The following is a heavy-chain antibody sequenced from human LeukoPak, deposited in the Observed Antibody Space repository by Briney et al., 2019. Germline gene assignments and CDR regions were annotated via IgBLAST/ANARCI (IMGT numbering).Heavy chain of an antibody. CDR1: GFTSSSYW. D-gene: IGHD3-16*01. Sequence: AGGSLRLSCAASGFTSSSYWMHWVRQAPGKGLEWVANIKLDGTERYYVDSVKGRFTISRDNAKNSLYLQMNNLRAEDTAVYYCASDRFYFGVWGQGTLVTVSS. CDR2: IKLDGTER. J-gene: IGHJ4*02. V-gene: IGHV3-7*05. CDR3: ASDRFYFGV.